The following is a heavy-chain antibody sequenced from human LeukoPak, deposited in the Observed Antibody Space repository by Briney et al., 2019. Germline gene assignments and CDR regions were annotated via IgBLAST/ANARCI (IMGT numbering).Heavy chain of an antibody. CDR2: IITIFGGA. J-gene: IGHJ5*02. CDR1: GGTFTIYA. D-gene: IGHD6-13*01. CDR3: ASGDPVAAGWFDP. V-gene: IGHV1-69*13. Sequence: SVKLSFTASGGTFTIYAICWVRQAPRQGREGVGGIITIFGGANYAQHSQGRVTITADESTRTAYMHLMSLRTAATAVYYFASGDPVAAGWFDPWGQGTLVTVSS.